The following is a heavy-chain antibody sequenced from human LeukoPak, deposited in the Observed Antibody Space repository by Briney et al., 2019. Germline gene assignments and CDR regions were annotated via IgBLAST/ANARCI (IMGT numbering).Heavy chain of an antibody. D-gene: IGHD6-25*01. CDR3: ARSYSSGFFDY. J-gene: IGHJ4*02. V-gene: IGHV4-38-2*01. CDR2: IYHSGST. Sequence: PSETLSLTCAVSGYSISSGYYWGWIRQPPGKGLEWIGSIYHSGSTYYNPSLKSRVTISVDASKNQFSLKLSSVTAADTAVYYCARSYSSGFFDYWGQGTLVTVSS. CDR1: GYSISSGYY.